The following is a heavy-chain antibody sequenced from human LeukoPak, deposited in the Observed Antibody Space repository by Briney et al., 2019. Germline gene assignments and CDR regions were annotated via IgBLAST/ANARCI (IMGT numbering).Heavy chain of an antibody. CDR3: IYFYDSGTRLHVDH. J-gene: IGHJ4*02. CDR2: IKSKTDGGTT. Sequence: KPGGSLRLSCAASGFTFSNAWIHWVRQAPGRGLEWVGRIKSKTDGGTTDFAPPVQGRFTFLREDSKSTVYLQLNSLKTEDTGLYYCIYFYDSGTRLHVDHWGQGTLVTVSS. CDR1: GFTFSNAW. V-gene: IGHV3-15*07. D-gene: IGHD3-22*01.